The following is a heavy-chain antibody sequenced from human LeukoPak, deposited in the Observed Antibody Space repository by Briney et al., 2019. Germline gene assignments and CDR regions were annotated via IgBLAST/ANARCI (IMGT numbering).Heavy chain of an antibody. J-gene: IGHJ4*02. CDR3: ARLPTKYCSSTSCAPPDLDY. Sequence: SETLSLTCAVYGGSFSGYYWSWIRQPPGKGLEWIGEINHSGSTNYNPSLKSRVTISVDTSKNQFSLKLSSVTAADTAVYYCARLPTKYCSSTSCAPPDLDYWGQGTLVTVSP. CDR1: GGSFSGYY. CDR2: INHSGST. D-gene: IGHD2-2*01. V-gene: IGHV4-34*01.